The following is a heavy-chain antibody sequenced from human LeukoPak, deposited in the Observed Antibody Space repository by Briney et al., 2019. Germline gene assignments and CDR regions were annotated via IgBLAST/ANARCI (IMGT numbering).Heavy chain of an antibody. J-gene: IGHJ4*02. CDR1: GYTFTSYG. CDR3: ARVGSGSYSGYFDY. CDR2: ISAYNGNT. D-gene: IGHD1-26*01. V-gene: IGHV1-18*01. Sequence: ASVKVSCKASGYTFTSYGISWVRQAPGQGLEWMGWISAYNGNTNYAQKLQGRVTMTTDTSTSTAYMEPRSLRSDDTAVYYCARVGSGSYSGYFDYWGQGTLVTVSS.